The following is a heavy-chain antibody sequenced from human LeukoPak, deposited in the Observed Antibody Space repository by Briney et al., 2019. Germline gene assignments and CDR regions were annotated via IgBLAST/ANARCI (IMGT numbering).Heavy chain of an antibody. J-gene: IGHJ3*02. CDR1: GFTFSSYS. Sequence: PGGSLRLSCAASGFTFSSYSMNWVRQAPGKGLEWVSAISGSGGTTYYADSVKGRFTISRDNSRNTLYLQMNSLRAEDTALYYCASTARDDAFDIWGQGTMVTGSS. CDR3: ASTARDDAFDI. CDR2: ISGSGGTT. V-gene: IGHV3-23*01.